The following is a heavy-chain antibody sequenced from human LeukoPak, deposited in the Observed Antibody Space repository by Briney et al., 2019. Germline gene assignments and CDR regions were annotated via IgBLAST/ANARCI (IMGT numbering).Heavy chain of an antibody. CDR1: GVTFSSFT. CDR2: ITLGNITI. Sequence: GGSLRLSCGASGVTFSSFTMKWAGQVPGKGLEWILYITLGNITIFYADSVKGRFTISRDNAKNSLYLQMNSLRDDDTAVYYCARVGNGRSWDYWGQGTLVSVSS. CDR3: ARVGNGRSWDY. V-gene: IGHV3-48*02. J-gene: IGHJ4*02. D-gene: IGHD2-15*01.